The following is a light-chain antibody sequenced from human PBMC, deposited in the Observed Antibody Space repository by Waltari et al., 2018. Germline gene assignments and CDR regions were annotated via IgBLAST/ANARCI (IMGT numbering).Light chain of an antibody. CDR3: QHRYDWPPLYT. CDR1: QNIGRY. Sequence: EIVLTQSPATLSLSPGERVPLPCRASQNIGRYLAWYQQKPGQAPRVLIYDASNRATGIPARFSGSGSGTDFTLTISSLEPEDFAVYYCQHRYDWPPLYTFGQGTKLEIK. J-gene: IGKJ2*01. V-gene: IGKV3-11*01. CDR2: DAS.